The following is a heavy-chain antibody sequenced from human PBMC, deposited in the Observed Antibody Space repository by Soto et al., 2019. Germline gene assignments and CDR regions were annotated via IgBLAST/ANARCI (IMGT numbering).Heavy chain of an antibody. CDR3: ARERDSSGYSAPFDY. CDR2: ISAYNGNT. Sequence: QVQLVQSGAEVKKPGASVKVSCKDSGYTFTSYGISWVRQAPGQGLEWMGWISAYNGNTNYAQKLQGRVTMTTDTSTSKAYMELRSLRSDDTAVYYCARERDSSGYSAPFDYWGQGTLVTVSS. V-gene: IGHV1-18*01. J-gene: IGHJ4*02. CDR1: GYTFTSYG. D-gene: IGHD3-22*01.